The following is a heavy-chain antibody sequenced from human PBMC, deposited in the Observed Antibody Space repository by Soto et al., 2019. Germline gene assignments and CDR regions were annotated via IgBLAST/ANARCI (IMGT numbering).Heavy chain of an antibody. CDR1: GVTVSSNY. V-gene: IGHV3-53*01. D-gene: IGHD3-3*01. Sequence: GGSLRLSCAASGVTVSSNYMSWVRQAPGKGLEWVSVIYSGGSTYYADSVKGRFTISRDNSKNTLYLQMNSLRAEDTVVYYCARALFWSGYYYGMDVWGQGTTVTV. CDR3: ARALFWSGYYYGMDV. J-gene: IGHJ6*02. CDR2: IYSGGST.